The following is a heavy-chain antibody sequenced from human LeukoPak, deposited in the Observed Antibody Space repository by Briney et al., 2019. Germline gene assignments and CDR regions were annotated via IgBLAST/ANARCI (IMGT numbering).Heavy chain of an antibody. Sequence: SETLSLTCAVYGGSFSGYYWSWVRQPPGKGLEWIGQIFHSGSTSYSPSLKSRVTISMDKSKNQISLRLTSVTAADTAVYYCARSPTKRVPEDYWGQGTLVTVSS. CDR3: ARSPTKRVPEDY. J-gene: IGHJ4*02. D-gene: IGHD2-2*01. CDR1: GGSFSGYY. CDR2: IFHSGST. V-gene: IGHV4-34*12.